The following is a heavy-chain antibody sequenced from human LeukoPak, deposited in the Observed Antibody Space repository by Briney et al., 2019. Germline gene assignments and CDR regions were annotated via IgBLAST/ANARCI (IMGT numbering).Heavy chain of an antibody. CDR1: GDSISSDGYS. D-gene: IGHD2-15*01. V-gene: IGHV4-30-2*01. CDR3: ARETRYCSGGSCYSSMDV. J-gene: IGHJ6*02. Sequence: SQPLSLTCAVSGDSISSDGYSWSWIRQPPGKGLEWIGYIYHSGSTYYTPSLESRVTISVDRSKHQFSLKLSSVTAADTAVYYCARETRYCSGGSCYSSMDVWGQGTTVTVSS. CDR2: IYHSGST.